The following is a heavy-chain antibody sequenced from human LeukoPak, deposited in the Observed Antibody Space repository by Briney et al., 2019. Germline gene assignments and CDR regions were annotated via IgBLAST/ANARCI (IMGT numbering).Heavy chain of an antibody. J-gene: IGHJ4*02. Sequence: GGSLRLSCAVSGFSFSSYWMTWVRQAPGRGLEFVANIRGDGNEKYYMDSMKGRLTISRDNAKNSLFLQMSGLRAEDTAVYYCMTELLGYRGQGSLVTVSS. CDR3: MTELLGY. CDR2: IRGDGNEK. CDR1: GFSFSSYW. V-gene: IGHV3-7*03. D-gene: IGHD1-14*01.